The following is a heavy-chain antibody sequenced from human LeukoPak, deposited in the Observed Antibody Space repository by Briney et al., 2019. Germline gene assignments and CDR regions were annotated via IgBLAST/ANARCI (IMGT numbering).Heavy chain of an antibody. D-gene: IGHD3-22*01. Sequence: ASVKVSFKPSGYTLTDYYMHWVRQVPGQGLEWMGWINPHSGVTNYAQKFQDRVTLTRDTSISTAYMELSRLKSDDTAVYYCARRYYYDSIGYYSDAFDIRGQGTMVTVSS. V-gene: IGHV1-2*02. CDR2: INPHSGVT. CDR1: GYTLTDYY. CDR3: ARRYYYDSIGYYSDAFDI. J-gene: IGHJ3*02.